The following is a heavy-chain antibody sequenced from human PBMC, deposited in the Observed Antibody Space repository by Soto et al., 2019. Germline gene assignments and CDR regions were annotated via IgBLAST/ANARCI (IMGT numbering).Heavy chain of an antibody. CDR2: ISGSGGST. J-gene: IGHJ4*02. CDR3: AKGPHEPIYCSGGSCYNYFDY. V-gene: IGHV3-23*01. Sequence: PGGSLRLSCAASGFTFSSYAMSWVRQAPGKGLEWVSAISGSGGSTYYADSVKGRFTISRDNSKNTLYLQMNSLRAEDTAVYYCAKGPHEPIYCSGGSCYNYFDYWGQGTLVTVPQ. D-gene: IGHD2-15*01. CDR1: GFTFSSYA.